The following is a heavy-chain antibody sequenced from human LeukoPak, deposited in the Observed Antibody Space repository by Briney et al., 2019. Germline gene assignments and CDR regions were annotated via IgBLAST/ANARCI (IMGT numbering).Heavy chain of an antibody. V-gene: IGHV4-61*02. CDR2: IYPSGST. CDR1: GGSISSGNYF. Sequence: SETLSLTCTVSGGSISSGNYFCNWMRQPAGKGLDWIGRIYPSGSTNYNPSLKSRVTISVDTSKNQFSLRLSSVTAADTAVYYCARESTQGVMDVWGQGTTVTVSS. J-gene: IGHJ6*02. CDR3: ARESTQGVMDV.